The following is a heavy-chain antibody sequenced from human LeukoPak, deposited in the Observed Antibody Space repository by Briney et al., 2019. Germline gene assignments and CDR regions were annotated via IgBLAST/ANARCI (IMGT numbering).Heavy chain of an antibody. V-gene: IGHV3-33*01. CDR2: IWYDGNNK. CDR3: ATDAGHWFDP. CDR1: GFTFSSND. J-gene: IGHJ5*02. Sequence: PGGSLRLSCAASGFTFSSNDMHWVRQAPGKGLEWVAVIWYDGNNKYYADSVKGRFTISRDNSKNTLYLQMNSQRAEDTAVYYCATDAGHWFDPWGQGTLVTVSS.